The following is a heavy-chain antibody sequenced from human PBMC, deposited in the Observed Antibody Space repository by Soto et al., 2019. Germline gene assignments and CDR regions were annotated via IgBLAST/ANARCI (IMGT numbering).Heavy chain of an antibody. V-gene: IGHV4-39*01. Sequence: HLPLKESGPGLVKPSEPLSLPCTVYGGSISSSSYYWGWIRQPPGKGLEWIGSIYYSGSTYYNPSLTSRVSISVDTSKNQFSLKLSYVTAADTAVYCCASLAYYYDSSGSYYGDYWGQGTLVTVSS. CDR1: GGSISSSSYY. CDR3: ASLAYYYDSSGSYYGDY. J-gene: IGHJ4*02. D-gene: IGHD3-22*01. CDR2: IYYSGST.